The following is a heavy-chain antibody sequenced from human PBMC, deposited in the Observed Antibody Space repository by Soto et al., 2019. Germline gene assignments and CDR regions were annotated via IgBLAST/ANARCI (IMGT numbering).Heavy chain of an antibody. J-gene: IGHJ4*02. CDR2: ISGSGGST. D-gene: IGHD1-26*01. CDR1: GFTFSSYS. CDR3: AINIVGATISPIDY. V-gene: IGHV3-23*01. Sequence: GGSLRLSCAASGFTFSSYSMSWVRQAPGKGLEWVSAISGSGGSTYYADSVKGRFTISRDNSKNTLYLQMNSLRAEDTAVYYCAINIVGATISPIDYWGQGTLVTVSS.